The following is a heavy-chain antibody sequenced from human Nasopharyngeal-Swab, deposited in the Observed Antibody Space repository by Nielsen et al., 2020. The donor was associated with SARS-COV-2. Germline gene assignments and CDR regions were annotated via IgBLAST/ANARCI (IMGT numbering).Heavy chain of an antibody. D-gene: IGHD1-26*01. CDR1: GFTFSSYA. CDR3: AKCRVGISARSAHDY. CDR2: ISGSGGST. V-gene: IGHV3-23*01. Sequence: GESLKISCAASGFTFSSYAMSWVRQAPGKGLEWVSAISGSGGSTYYADSVKGRFTISRDNSKNTLYLQMNSLRAKDTAVYYCAKCRVGISARSAHDYWGQGTLVTVSS. J-gene: IGHJ4*02.